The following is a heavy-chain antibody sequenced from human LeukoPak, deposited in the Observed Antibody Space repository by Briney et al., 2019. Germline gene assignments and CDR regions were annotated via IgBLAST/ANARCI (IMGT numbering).Heavy chain of an antibody. CDR2: LKSDGSSR. CDR1: GFTFRSYW. D-gene: IGHD3-16*01. CDR3: TRGGSYGDF. V-gene: IGHV3-74*03. Sequence: QTGGSLRLSCEASGFTFRSYWMHWVRQPPGRGLVWVSSLKSDGSSRTYADSVKGRFTISRDNTKNTLYLRMSSLIAADTAVYYCTRGGSYGDFWGQGTLVTVSS. J-gene: IGHJ4*02.